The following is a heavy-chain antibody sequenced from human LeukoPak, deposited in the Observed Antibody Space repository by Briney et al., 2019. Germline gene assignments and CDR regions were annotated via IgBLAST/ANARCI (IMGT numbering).Heavy chain of an antibody. CDR2: INPSGGST. V-gene: IGHV1-46*01. Sequence: ASVKVSCKASGCTLINYLLHWVRQAPGQGLEWMGIINPSGGSTSYAQKFQGRVPMTRDTSTSTVYMELSSLWPDCNPMTHRASRSWIIGVVIKVSPFDYWGQGTLVTVSS. CDR1: GCTLINYL. J-gene: IGHJ4*02. D-gene: IGHD3-3*01. CDR3: ASRSWIIGVVIKVSPFDY.